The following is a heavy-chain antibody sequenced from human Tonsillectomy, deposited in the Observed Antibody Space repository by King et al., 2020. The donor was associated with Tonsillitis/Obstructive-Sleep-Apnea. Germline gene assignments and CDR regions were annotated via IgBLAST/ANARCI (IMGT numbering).Heavy chain of an antibody. CDR2: INPSDGGT. J-gene: IGHJ3*02. V-gene: IGHV1-46*04. CDR3: VREITGFYAFDI. Sequence: QLVQSGSEVRRPGASVNISCKASGYTFTNYYVHWVRQAPGQGLEWVAIINPSDGGTSYTQGLRGRITVTRDTSTSTLYMEMSSLKSEDTAVYYCVREITGFYAFDIWGQGTMVTVSS. D-gene: IGHD3-16*01. CDR1: GYTFTNYY.